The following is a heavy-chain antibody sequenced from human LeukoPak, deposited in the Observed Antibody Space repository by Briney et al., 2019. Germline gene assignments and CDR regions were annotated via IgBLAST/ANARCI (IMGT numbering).Heavy chain of an antibody. J-gene: IGHJ4*02. D-gene: IGHD6-13*01. CDR2: ISTSSTTI. CDR1: DSPFSPYT. V-gene: IGHV3-48*01. CDR3: AKNGYSSSWNDY. Sequence: GGPRSLSCAAPDSPFSPYTINGVPRAPGKGREGVSYISTSSTTIYYADSVKGRFTISRDNAKNSVYLQMNSLRAEDTAVYYCAKNGYSSSWNDYWGQGTLVTVSS.